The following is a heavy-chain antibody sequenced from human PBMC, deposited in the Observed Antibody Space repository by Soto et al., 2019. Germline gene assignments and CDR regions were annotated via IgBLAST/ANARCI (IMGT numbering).Heavy chain of an antibody. CDR2: ITGSGDRT. Sequence: EVQLLESGGDLVQPGGSLRLSCAASGFTFSSYAMSWVRKAPGKGLEWVSAITGSGDRTYYADSVKGRFTISRDNSKNTVYLQMNRLRAEDTAAYYCGKVGGLTIGNGMDVWGQGTTVTVSS. CDR3: GKVGGLTIGNGMDV. D-gene: IGHD3-16*01. J-gene: IGHJ6*02. CDR1: GFTFSSYA. V-gene: IGHV3-23*01.